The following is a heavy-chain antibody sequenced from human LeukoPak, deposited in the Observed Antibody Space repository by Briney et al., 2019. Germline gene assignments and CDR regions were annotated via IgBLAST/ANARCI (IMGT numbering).Heavy chain of an antibody. CDR3: ARHRTPAAVPDY. Sequence: GESLKISCKGSGYSFSSHWIVWVRQMPGKGLEWMGIIYPGDSDTRYSPTFQGQVTISADKSISTAYLQWSSLKASDTAMYYCARHRTPAAVPDYWGQGTLVTVSS. V-gene: IGHV5-51*01. J-gene: IGHJ4*02. CDR2: IYPGDSDT. D-gene: IGHD6-13*01. CDR1: GYSFSSHW.